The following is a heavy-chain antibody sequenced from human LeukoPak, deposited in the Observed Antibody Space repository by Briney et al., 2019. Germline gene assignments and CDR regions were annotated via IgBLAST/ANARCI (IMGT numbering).Heavy chain of an antibody. Sequence: PGGSLRLSCVASGVAISSNYISWVRQAPGKGLEWVSVIQSGGDTYYADSVKDRFTVSRDDSHHTVYVQMNSLRVEDTAVYYCARHRGVYSDRAMDVWGQGTTVTVS. CDR2: IQSGGDT. CDR3: ARHRGVYSDRAMDV. CDR1: GVAISSNY. J-gene: IGHJ6*02. V-gene: IGHV3-66*04. D-gene: IGHD4-17*01.